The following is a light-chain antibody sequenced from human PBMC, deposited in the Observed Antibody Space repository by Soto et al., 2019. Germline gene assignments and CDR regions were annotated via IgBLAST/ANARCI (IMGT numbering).Light chain of an antibody. Sequence: QSALTQQPSVSGAPGQRVTISCTGSSSNIGAGYDVHWYQQLPGTAPKLLIYGNSNRPSGVPDRFSGSKSGTSGSLAITGLQAEDEADYYCQSYDSSLSGWVFGVGTKLTVL. V-gene: IGLV1-40*01. CDR2: GNS. CDR3: QSYDSSLSGWV. J-gene: IGLJ3*02. CDR1: SSNIGAGYD.